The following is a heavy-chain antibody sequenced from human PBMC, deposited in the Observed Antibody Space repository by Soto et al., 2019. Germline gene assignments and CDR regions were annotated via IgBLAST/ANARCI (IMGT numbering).Heavy chain of an antibody. CDR1: GASIISNDW. J-gene: IGHJ4*02. CDR2: IFHSGRT. CDR3: ARATLRSGWTFDH. D-gene: IGHD6-19*01. Sequence: SETLSLTCSVCGASIISNDWWIWIRQTPGKGLEWIGEIFHSGRTNYSPSFKSRVTISVDTSKSQFSLEMASVTAADTAVYYCARATLRSGWTFDHWGQGSPVTVS. V-gene: IGHV4-4*02.